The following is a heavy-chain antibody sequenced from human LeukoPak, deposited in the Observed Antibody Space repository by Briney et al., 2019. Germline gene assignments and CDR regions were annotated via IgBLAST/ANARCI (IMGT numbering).Heavy chain of an antibody. CDR1: GGTFSSYA. CDR2: IIPIFGTA. CDR3: ARDRDSSGWDVFDY. Sequence: GASVKVSCKASGGTFSSYAISWVRQAPGQGLEWMGGIIPIFGTANYAQKFQGRVTITADESTGTAYMELSSLRSEDTAVYYCARDRDSSGWDVFDYWGQGTLVTVSS. V-gene: IGHV1-69*13. J-gene: IGHJ4*02. D-gene: IGHD6-19*01.